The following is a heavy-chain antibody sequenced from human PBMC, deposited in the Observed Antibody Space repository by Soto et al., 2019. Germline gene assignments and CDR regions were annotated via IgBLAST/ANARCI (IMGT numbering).Heavy chain of an antibody. CDR1: GFIFTNFW. CDR2: IDTSGSST. Sequence: LRLSCEAPGFIFTNFWMHWVRQVPGKGLVWVSRIDTSGSSTSYADSVKGRFTISRYNAKNTVSLQMNSLRAEDTGVYYCAKDSWYFDLWSQGSRVTVSS. J-gene: IGHJ4*02. CDR3: AKDSWYFDL. D-gene: IGHD6-13*01. V-gene: IGHV3-74*01.